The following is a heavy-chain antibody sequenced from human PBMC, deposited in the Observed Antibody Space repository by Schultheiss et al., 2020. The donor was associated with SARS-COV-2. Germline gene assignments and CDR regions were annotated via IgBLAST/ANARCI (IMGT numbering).Heavy chain of an antibody. V-gene: IGHV3-23*01. CDR1: GFTFSSHE. CDR3: ARDPNSDSSGLEIHFDY. J-gene: IGHJ4*02. CDR2: ISGSGGST. Sequence: GGSLRLSCATSGFTFSSHEMNWVRQAPGKGLEWVSAISGSGGSTYYADSVKGRFTISRDNSKNTLYLQMNSLRAEDTAVYYCARDPNSDSSGLEIHFDYWGQGTLVTVSS. D-gene: IGHD3-22*01.